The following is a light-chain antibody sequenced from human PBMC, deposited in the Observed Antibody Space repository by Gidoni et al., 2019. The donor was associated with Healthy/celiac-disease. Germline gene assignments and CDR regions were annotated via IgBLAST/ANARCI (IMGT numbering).Light chain of an antibody. CDR3: QQRSNWPPLT. V-gene: IGKV3-11*01. Sequence: EIVLTPSPATLSLSPGERATLSCRASQRVSSYLAWYQQKPGQAPRLLIYDASNSATGIPARCSGSGSGTDFTLTISSLEPEDFAVYYCQQRSNWPPLTFGQGTRLEIK. CDR1: QRVSSY. CDR2: DAS. J-gene: IGKJ5*01.